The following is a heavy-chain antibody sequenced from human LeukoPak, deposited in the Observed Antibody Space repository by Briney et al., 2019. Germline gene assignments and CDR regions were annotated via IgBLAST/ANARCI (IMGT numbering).Heavy chain of an antibody. D-gene: IGHD1-1*01. CDR3: ARAKGALEPSDY. CDR2: ISSSSSYI. J-gene: IGHJ4*02. Sequence: GGSLRLSCAASGFTFSSYSMKWVRQAPGKGLEWVSSISSSSSYIYYADSVKGRFSISRDNAKNSLYLQMNSLRAEDTAVYYCARAKGALEPSDYWGQGTLVTVSS. V-gene: IGHV3-21*01. CDR1: GFTFSSYS.